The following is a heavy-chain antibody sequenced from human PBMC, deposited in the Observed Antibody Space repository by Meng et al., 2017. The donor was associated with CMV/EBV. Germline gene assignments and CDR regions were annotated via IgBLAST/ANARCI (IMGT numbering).Heavy chain of an antibody. D-gene: IGHD3-3*01. CDR2: IYYSGST. V-gene: IGHV4-59*01. CDR3: ARDSGPYYDFWGCYLLHDAFDI. Sequence: SETLSLTCTVSGGSISSYYWSWIRQPPGKGLEWIGYIYYSGSTNYNPSLKSRVTISVDTSKNQFSLKLSSVTAADTAVYYCARDSGPYYDFWGCYLLHDAFDIWGQGTMVTVSS. CDR1: GGSISSYY. J-gene: IGHJ3*02.